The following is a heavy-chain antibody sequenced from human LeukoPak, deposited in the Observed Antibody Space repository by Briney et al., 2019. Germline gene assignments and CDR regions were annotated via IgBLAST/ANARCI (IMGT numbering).Heavy chain of an antibody. D-gene: IGHD6-13*01. CDR3: ARGKSSSWYRLGWFDP. V-gene: IGHV1-69*13. J-gene: IGHJ5*02. CDR1: GYTLTELS. Sequence: GASVKVSCKVSGYTLTELSMHWVRQAPGQGLEWIGGIIPIFGTANYAQKFQGRVTITADESTSTAYMELSSLRSEDTAVYYCARGKSSSWYRLGWFDPWGQGTLVTVSS. CDR2: IIPIFGTA.